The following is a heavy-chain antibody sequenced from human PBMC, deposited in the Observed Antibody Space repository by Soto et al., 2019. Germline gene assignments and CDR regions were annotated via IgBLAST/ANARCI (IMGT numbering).Heavy chain of an antibody. CDR1: GFTFSTYD. J-gene: IGHJ4*02. CDR3: AKEGRMRSSTSYFDY. CDR2: IGGSGVST. D-gene: IGHD2-2*01. V-gene: IGHV3-23*01. Sequence: GGSLRLSCAASGFTFSTYDMSWVRQAPGKGLEWVSAIGGSGVSTHYADSVKGRFTISRDNSKNTLYLQMNSLRVEDAAVYYCAKEGRMRSSTSYFDYWGQGTLVTVSS.